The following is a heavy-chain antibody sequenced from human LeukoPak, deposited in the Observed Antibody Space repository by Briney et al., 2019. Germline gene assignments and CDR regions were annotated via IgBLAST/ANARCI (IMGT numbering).Heavy chain of an antibody. CDR2: INPNSGDT. V-gene: IGHV1-2*02. J-gene: IGHJ5*02. Sequence: GASVKVSCKASGYTFTPYYIHWVRQAPGQGLEWMGWINPNSGDTNYAQKFQGRVTMTRDKSINTVYMELSGLRSDDTAVFYCARDYRFRITTFGGGRRNWFDPWGQGTLVTVSS. CDR1: GYTFTPYY. D-gene: IGHD3-3*01. CDR3: ARDYRFRITTFGGGRRNWFDP.